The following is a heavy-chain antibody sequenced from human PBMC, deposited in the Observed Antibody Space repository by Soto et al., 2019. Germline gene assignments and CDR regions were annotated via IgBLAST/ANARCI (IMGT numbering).Heavy chain of an antibody. Sequence: QVQLVQSGAEVKKPGYSVKVSCKASGGTFSTYGINWVRQAPGQGLEWMGGIIPIFDTTNYAQKFHGKFTITADESKSTVYMELSSMRSEDTAVYYCARDEAAAATSGMAVWGQGTTVTVSS. J-gene: IGHJ6*02. CDR3: ARDEAAAATSGMAV. CDR1: GGTFSTYG. D-gene: IGHD6-13*01. CDR2: IIPIFDTT. V-gene: IGHV1-69*01.